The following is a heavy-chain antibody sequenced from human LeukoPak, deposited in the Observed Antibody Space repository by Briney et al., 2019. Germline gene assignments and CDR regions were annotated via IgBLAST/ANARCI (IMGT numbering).Heavy chain of an antibody. CDR3: AGQVVVPAADSNWFDP. Sequence: GESLKISCKGSGYSFTSYWIGWVRQMPGKGLEWMGIIYPGGSDTRYSPSFQGQVTISADKSISTAYLQWSSLKASDTAMYYCAGQVVVPAADSNWFDPWGQGTLVTVSS. CDR2: IYPGGSDT. V-gene: IGHV5-51*01. D-gene: IGHD2-2*01. CDR1: GYSFTSYW. J-gene: IGHJ5*02.